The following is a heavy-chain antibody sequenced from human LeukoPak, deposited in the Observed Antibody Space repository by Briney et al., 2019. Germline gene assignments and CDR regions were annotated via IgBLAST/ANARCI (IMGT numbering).Heavy chain of an antibody. CDR2: IWYDGSKK. CDR3: ARDSYGPDY. CDR1: GFTFSNYG. Sequence: GGSLRLSCAASGFTFSNYGIHWVRQAPGKGLEWVALIWYDGSKKYYADSVKGRFTISRDNSKNTLYLQMNSLRVEDTAVFYCARDSYGPDYWGQGTLVTVSS. J-gene: IGHJ4*02. V-gene: IGHV3-33*01. D-gene: IGHD3-16*01.